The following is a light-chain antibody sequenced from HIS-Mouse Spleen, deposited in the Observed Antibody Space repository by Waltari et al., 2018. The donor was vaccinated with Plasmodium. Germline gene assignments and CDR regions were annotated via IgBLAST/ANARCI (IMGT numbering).Light chain of an antibody. CDR1: PGISSA. CDR2: DAS. Sequence: AIPLTQSPSSLSASVGDRVTITCRASPGISSALAWYQQKPGKAPKLLIDDASSLASGVPSRFSSSGSGTDFTLTISSLQPEDFATYYCQQFNSYPLTFGGGTKVEIK. V-gene: IGKV1-13*02. CDR3: QQFNSYPLT. J-gene: IGKJ4*01.